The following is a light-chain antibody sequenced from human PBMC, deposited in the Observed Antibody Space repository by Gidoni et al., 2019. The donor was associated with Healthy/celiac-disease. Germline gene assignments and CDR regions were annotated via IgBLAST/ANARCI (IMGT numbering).Light chain of an antibody. V-gene: IGKV3-11*01. J-gene: IGKJ2*02. Sequence: DIVLTQSTATLSLSPGERATLSCRASQSVSSYLAWYQQKPGQAPRLLIYDASNRATGIPARFSGSGSGTDFTLTISSLEPEDFAVYYCQQRSNWPGTFGQGTKLEIK. CDR3: QQRSNWPGT. CDR1: QSVSSY. CDR2: DAS.